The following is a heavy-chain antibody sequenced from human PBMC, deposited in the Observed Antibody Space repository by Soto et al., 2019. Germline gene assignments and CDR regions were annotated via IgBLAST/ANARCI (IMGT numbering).Heavy chain of an antibody. J-gene: IGHJ3*02. Sequence: QVHLGQSGAEVKKPGTPVKVSCKASENTFSTYSLHWVRQAPGQGLEWMGVINPTTTTTTDAQKFQGRGTMTRDTSTSTVFLELSSRRSGGTAVYFCARDLYSTSWYVRAFDMWGQGTMVTVSS. V-gene: IGHV1-46*03. CDR3: ARDLYSTSWYVRAFDM. CDR2: INPTTTTT. CDR1: ENTFSTYS. D-gene: IGHD6-13*01.